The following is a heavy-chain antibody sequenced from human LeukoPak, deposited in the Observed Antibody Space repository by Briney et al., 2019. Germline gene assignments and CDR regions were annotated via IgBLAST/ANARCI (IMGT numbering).Heavy chain of an antibody. J-gene: IGHJ4*02. CDR3: AKDSVAAAGKGGFDY. Sequence: PGGSLRLSCAASGFTFSSYGMHWVRQAPGKGLEWVGVISYDGSNKYYPDSEKGRSTISSDNSKHTLYQKMTVLSADNTTLYYCAKDSVAAAGKGGFDYWGQGTLVTVSS. V-gene: IGHV3-30*18. CDR2: ISYDGSNK. CDR1: GFTFSSYG. D-gene: IGHD6-13*01.